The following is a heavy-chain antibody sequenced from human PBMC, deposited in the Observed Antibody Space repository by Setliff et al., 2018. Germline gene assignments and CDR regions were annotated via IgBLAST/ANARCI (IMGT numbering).Heavy chain of an antibody. J-gene: IGHJ5*02. D-gene: IGHD3-3*01. V-gene: IGHV4-61*09. CDR1: GDSISSGSYY. CDR2: FHTGGST. CDR3: ARAGPTVTFFRVLVISWWDP. Sequence: SEILSLTCTVSGDSISSGSYYWTWIRQPAGKGLEWIGHFHTGGSTNYNRSLRSRVSISVDTSKNQFSLKLSSVTAADTATYYCARAGPTVTFFRVLVISWWDPWGQGSLVTVSS.